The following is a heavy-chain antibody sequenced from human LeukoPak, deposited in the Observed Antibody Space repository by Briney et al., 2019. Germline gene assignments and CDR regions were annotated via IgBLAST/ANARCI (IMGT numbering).Heavy chain of an antibody. V-gene: IGHV3-66*01. D-gene: IGHD6-19*01. J-gene: IGHJ6*02. CDR1: GFTVSSSY. Sequence: GGSLRLSCAASGFTVSSSYMSWVRQAPGKGLEWVSIIYSGGTTYYADSVKGRFTISRDKSKNTLYLQMNSLRAEDTAVYYCARDGVAGYYGMDVWGQGTTVTVSS. CDR2: IYSGGTT. CDR3: ARDGVAGYYGMDV.